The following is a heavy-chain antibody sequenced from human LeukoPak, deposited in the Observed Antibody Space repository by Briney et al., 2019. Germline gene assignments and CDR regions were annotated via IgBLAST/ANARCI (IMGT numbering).Heavy chain of an antibody. CDR1: GFTFSSYS. CDR2: ISSSSSYI. CDR3: ARNERCSSTSCNYYYYMDV. D-gene: IGHD2-2*01. V-gene: IGHV3-21*01. J-gene: IGHJ6*03. Sequence: PGGSLRLSCAASGFTFSSYSMNWVRQAPGKGLEWVSSISSSSSYIYYADSVKGRFTISRDNAKNSLYLQMNSLRAEDTAVYYCARNERCSSTSCNYYYYMDVWGKGTTVTVSS.